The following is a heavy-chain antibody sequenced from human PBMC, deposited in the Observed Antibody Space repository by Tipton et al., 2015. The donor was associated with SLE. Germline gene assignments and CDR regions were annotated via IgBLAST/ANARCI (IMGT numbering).Heavy chain of an antibody. D-gene: IGHD2-8*01. Sequence: QVQLVQSGAEVKKPGSSVQVSCKASGDTFSNYAISWVRQAPGQGIEWMGGIIPIFGTANYAQKFQGRVTLTADKSTSTAHMELSSLRSEDTALYYCARGRYCSNGVCLWYFDLWGRSTLVTVSS. CDR1: GDTFSNYA. J-gene: IGHJ2*01. CDR2: IIPIFGTA. CDR3: ARGRYCSNGVCLWYFDL. V-gene: IGHV1-69*06.